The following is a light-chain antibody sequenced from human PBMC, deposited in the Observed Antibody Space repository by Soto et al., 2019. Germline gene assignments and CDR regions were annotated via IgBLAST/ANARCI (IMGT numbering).Light chain of an antibody. V-gene: IGKV1-6*01. CDR3: LQDYSYPWT. CDR1: QGIRND. J-gene: IGKJ1*01. CDR2: AAS. Sequence: AIQLTQSPSSLSASVGDRLTITCRASQGIRNDLGWYQQKPGKAPKLLIHAASSLESGVPTRFSGSGSGTDFTFTISSLQAEDFATYYCLQDYSYPWTFGQGTKVDNK.